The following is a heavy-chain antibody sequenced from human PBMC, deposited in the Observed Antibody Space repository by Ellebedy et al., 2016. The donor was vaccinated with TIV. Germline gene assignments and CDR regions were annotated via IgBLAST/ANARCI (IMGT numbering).Heavy chain of an antibody. Sequence: GESLKISCAASGFTFSPYALSWVRQAPGKGLEWVSGIVGSGSQKYADSVKGRFTISRDNSKRTVDLQMNSLRAEDTAIYFCAKDRTSGDGYWVFDKWGQGTLVSVSS. CDR2: IVGSGSQ. D-gene: IGHD5-18*01. J-gene: IGHJ4*02. CDR1: GFTFSPYA. CDR3: AKDRTSGDGYWVFDK. V-gene: IGHV3-23*01.